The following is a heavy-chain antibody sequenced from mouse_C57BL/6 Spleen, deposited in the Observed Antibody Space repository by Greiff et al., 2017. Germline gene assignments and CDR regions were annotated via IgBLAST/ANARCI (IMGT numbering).Heavy chain of an antibody. CDR1: GFTFSDYG. D-gene: IGHD1-1*01. V-gene: IGHV5-15*01. J-gene: IGHJ4*01. CDR2: ISNLAYSI. CDR3: ARRGYYGSDYAMDY. Sequence: EVHLVESGGGLVQPGGSLKLSCAASGFTFSDYGMAWVRQAPRKGPEWVAFISNLAYSIYYADTVTGRFTISRENAKNTLYLEMSSLRSEDTAMYYCARRGYYGSDYAMDYWGQGTSVTVSS.